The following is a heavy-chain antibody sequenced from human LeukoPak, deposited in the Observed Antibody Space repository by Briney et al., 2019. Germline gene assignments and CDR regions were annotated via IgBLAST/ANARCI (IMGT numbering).Heavy chain of an antibody. V-gene: IGHV4-34*01. D-gene: IGHD2-15*01. Sequence: SETLSLTCAVYGGSFSGYYWSWIRQPPGKGLEWIGEINHSGSTNYNPSLKSRVTISVDTSKNQFSLKLSSVTAADTAVYYCARGYCSGGSCYSSYYYSYMDVWGKGTTVTVSS. CDR2: INHSGST. CDR3: ARGYCSGGSCYSSYYYSYMDV. J-gene: IGHJ6*03. CDR1: GGSFSGYY.